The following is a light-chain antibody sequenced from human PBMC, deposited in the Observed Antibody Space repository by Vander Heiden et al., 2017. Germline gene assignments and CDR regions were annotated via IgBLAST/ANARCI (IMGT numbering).Light chain of an antibody. Sequence: EIVMTQSPATLSVSPGERATLSCRASQSVSSNLAWYQQKPGQAPRLLIYGASTRATGIPARFSRTGSGTEFTLTISSRQSEDFAVYYCQQDNNWPRYTFGQGTKLEIK. V-gene: IGKV3-15*01. CDR1: QSVSSN. CDR2: GAS. J-gene: IGKJ2*01. CDR3: QQDNNWPRYT.